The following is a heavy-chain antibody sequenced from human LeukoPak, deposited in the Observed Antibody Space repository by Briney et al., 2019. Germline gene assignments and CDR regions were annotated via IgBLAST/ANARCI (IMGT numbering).Heavy chain of an antibody. CDR1: GFTFSSYS. D-gene: IGHD5-18*01. J-gene: IGHJ3*02. CDR3: ARGRYSYAAGAFDI. V-gene: IGHV3-21*01. CDR2: ISSSSSYI. Sequence: GSLRLSCAASGFTFSSYSMNWVRQAPGKGLEWVSSISSSSSYIYYADSVKGRFTISRDNAKNSLYLQMNSLRAEDTAVYYCARGRYSYAAGAFDIWGRGTMVTVSS.